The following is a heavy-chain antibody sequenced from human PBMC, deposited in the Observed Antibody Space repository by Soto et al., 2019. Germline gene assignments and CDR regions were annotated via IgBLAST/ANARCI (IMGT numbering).Heavy chain of an antibody. V-gene: IGHV1-46*03. CDR3: ARSYISSSYWFDP. D-gene: IGHD6-6*01. CDR1: GYTFITYF. J-gene: IGHJ5*02. CDR2: INPSRGTK. Sequence: ASVKVSCKASGYTFITYFMHWVRQAPGQGLEWMGEINPSRGTKTYAKKFQDKVTITRDTSASTVYMKMRSLRSKNTAMNYCARSYISSSYWFDPWGQGTLVTVSS.